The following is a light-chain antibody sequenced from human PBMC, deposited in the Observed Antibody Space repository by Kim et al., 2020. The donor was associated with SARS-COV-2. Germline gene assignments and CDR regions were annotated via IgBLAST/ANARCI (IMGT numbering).Light chain of an antibody. Sequence: ALGQTVRITCQGDSLRSYYATWYQQKPGQAPILVIYGKNNRPSGIPDRFSGSSSGNTASLTITGTQAGDEADYYCNSRDSNNNVLFGGGTKGTVL. CDR3: NSRDSNNNVL. CDR1: SLRSYY. V-gene: IGLV3-19*01. J-gene: IGLJ2*01. CDR2: GKN.